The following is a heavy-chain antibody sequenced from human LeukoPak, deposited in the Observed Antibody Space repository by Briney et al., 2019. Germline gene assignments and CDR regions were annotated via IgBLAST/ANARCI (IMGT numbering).Heavy chain of an antibody. Sequence: ETLSLTCAVXGGSFSGYYWSWIRQPPGKGLEWIGEINHSGSTNYNPSLKSRVTISVDTSKNQFSLKLSSVTAADTAVYYCARGVGMDVWGQGTTVTVSS. J-gene: IGHJ6*02. CDR1: GGSFSGYY. V-gene: IGHV4-34*01. CDR3: ARGVGMDV. CDR2: INHSGST.